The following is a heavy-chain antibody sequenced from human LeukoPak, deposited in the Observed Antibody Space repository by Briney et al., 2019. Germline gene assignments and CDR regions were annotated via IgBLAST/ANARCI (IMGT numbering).Heavy chain of an antibody. CDR3: AREVAAGSYRGFDY. V-gene: IGHV4-34*01. CDR2: INHSGST. CDR1: GGSFSGYY. J-gene: IGHJ4*02. D-gene: IGHD6-19*01. Sequence: SETLSLTCAVYGGSFSGYYWSWIRQPPGKGLEWIGEINHSGSTNYNPSLKSRVTISVDTSKNQFSLKVNSVTAADTATYYCAREVAAGSYRGFDYWGQGTLVTVSS.